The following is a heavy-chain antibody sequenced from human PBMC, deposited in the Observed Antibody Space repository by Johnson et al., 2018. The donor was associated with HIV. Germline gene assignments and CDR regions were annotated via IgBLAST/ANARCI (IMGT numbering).Heavy chain of an antibody. D-gene: IGHD3-22*01. J-gene: IGHJ3*02. CDR3: ARDQYYYDSGYPREAFDI. V-gene: IGHV3-23*04. Sequence: VQLVESGGDLIQPGGSLRLSCAASGFSFSSYAMSWVRQAPGKGLEWVSAISGSGGSTYYADSVKGRFTISRDNSKNTLYLQMNSLSAEDTAVYYSARDQYYYDSGYPREAFDIWGQGTMVSVSS. CDR1: GFSFSSYA. CDR2: ISGSGGST.